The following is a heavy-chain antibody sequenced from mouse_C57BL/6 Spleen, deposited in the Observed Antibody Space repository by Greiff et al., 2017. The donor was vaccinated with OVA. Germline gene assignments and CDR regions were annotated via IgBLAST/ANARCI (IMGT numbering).Heavy chain of an antibody. CDR3: ASHDYDEGTALFDV. CDR1: GFSFTSYG. CDR2: IWGDGST. J-gene: IGHJ1*03. D-gene: IGHD2-4*01. V-gene: IGHV2-3*01. Sequence: VKLQESGPGLVAPSQRLSITCTVSGFSFTSYGVSWVRQPPGKGLEWLGVIWGDGSTNYHSALISRLSISKDNSTSQVFLKLNSLQTDDTTTYYCASHDYDEGTALFDVWGTGTTVTVSS.